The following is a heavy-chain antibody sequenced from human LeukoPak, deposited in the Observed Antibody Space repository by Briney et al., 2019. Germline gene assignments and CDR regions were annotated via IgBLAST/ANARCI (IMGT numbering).Heavy chain of an antibody. D-gene: IGHD4-17*01. Sequence: PGGSLRLSCAASGFTFSSYWMSWVRQAPGKGLEWVSAISGSGGSTYYADSVKGRFTISRDNSKNTLYLQMNSLRAEDTAVYYCAKKKDDYGDYGGFDYWGQGTLVTVSS. CDR1: GFTFSSYW. CDR2: ISGSGGST. V-gene: IGHV3-23*01. J-gene: IGHJ4*02. CDR3: AKKKDDYGDYGGFDY.